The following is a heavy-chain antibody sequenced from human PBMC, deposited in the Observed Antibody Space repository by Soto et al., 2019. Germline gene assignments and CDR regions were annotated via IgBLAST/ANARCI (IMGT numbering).Heavy chain of an antibody. CDR3: AKDRGSGSYQEYIDY. CDR1: GFTFSTYG. CDR2: ISYEGINK. Sequence: QVQLVESGGGVVQPGRSLRLSCAASGFTFSTYGMNGVRRAPGQGLEWVAVISYEGINKDYADSVKGQLTISRDNSKNMLYLQMNSRRAEDAAVYYCAKDRGSGSYQEYIDYWGQGTVVTVSS. V-gene: IGHV3-30*18. D-gene: IGHD1-26*01. J-gene: IGHJ4*02.